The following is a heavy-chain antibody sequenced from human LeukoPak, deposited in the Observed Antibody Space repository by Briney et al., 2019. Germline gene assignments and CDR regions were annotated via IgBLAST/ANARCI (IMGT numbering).Heavy chain of an antibody. Sequence: SETLSLTCTVSGGSISSYYWSWIRQPPGKGLEWIGYIYYSGSTNYNPSLKSRLTISVDTSKNQFSLKLSSVTAADTAVYYCARRGYSSTSGYDYWGQGSLVTVSS. CDR1: GGSISSYY. CDR3: ARRGYSSTSGYDY. J-gene: IGHJ4*02. D-gene: IGHD2-2*01. CDR2: IYYSGST. V-gene: IGHV4-59*08.